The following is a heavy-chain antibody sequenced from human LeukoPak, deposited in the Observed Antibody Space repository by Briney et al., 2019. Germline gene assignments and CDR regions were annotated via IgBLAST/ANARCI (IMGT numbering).Heavy chain of an antibody. J-gene: IGHJ4*02. V-gene: IGHV3-48*03. CDR1: GFTFSSYE. CDR2: ISSSGSTI. Sequence: GGSLRLSCAASGFTFSSYEMNWVRQAPGKGLEWVSYISSSGSTIYYADSVKGRFTISRDNAKNSLYLQMNSLRAEDTAVYYCARVMGRYCSSTSCYVDYWGQGTLVTVSS. D-gene: IGHD2-2*01. CDR3: ARVMGRYCSSTSCYVDY.